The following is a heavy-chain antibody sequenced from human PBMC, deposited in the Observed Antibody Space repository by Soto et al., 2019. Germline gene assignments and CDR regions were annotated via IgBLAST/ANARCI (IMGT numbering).Heavy chain of an antibody. V-gene: IGHV3-30*18. CDR1: GFTFSSYG. CDR3: AKDRFYYYYGMDV. CDR2: ISYDGSNK. J-gene: IGHJ6*02. Sequence: GGSLRLSCAASGFTFSSYGMHWVRQAPGKGLEWVAVISYDGSNKYYADSVKGRFTISRDNSKNTLYLQMNSLRAEDTAVYYCAKDRFYYYYGMDVWGQGTTVTVSS.